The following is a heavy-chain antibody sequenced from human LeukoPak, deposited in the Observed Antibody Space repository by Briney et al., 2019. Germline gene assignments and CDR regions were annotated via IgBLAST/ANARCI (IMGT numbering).Heavy chain of an antibody. CDR1: GYTFTGYY. Sequence: GASVKVSCKASGYTFTGYYMHWVRQAPGQGLEWMGWINPNSGGTNYAQKFQGRVTMTRDTSISTAYMELSRLRSDDTAVYYCARGISVVVPAAYNWFDPWGQGTLVTVSS. V-gene: IGHV1-2*02. CDR3: ARGISVVVPAAYNWFDP. CDR2: INPNSGGT. D-gene: IGHD2-2*01. J-gene: IGHJ5*02.